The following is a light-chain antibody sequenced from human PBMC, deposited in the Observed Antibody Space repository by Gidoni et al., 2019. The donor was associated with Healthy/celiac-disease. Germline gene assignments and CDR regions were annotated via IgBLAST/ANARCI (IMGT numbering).Light chain of an antibody. CDR2: EVS. CDR3: SAYTSSSTWV. V-gene: IGLV2-14*01. Sequence: QSALTQPASVSGSPGQSITISCTGTSRVVGGYNYVSWYQQHPGKAHKLMIYEVSNRPAGVSNRFAGSKSGNTASRTISGRQAEDEADYYCSAYTSSSTWVFGGGTKLTVL. CDR1: SRVVGGYNY. J-gene: IGLJ3*02.